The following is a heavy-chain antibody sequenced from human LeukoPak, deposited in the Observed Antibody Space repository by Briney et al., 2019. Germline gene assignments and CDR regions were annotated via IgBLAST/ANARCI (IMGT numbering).Heavy chain of an antibody. J-gene: IGHJ4*02. CDR3: ARENPGSGSYYNESEPFLDRYNFDY. D-gene: IGHD3-10*01. Sequence: PGGPVSLSCRASGFTYSIYWMLWPRHPRGKGLMGVSRVNCDGRRTRHAHSEEGRFTNTRDNPKNTLYLQMNSLRAEDTAVYYCARENPGSGSYYNESEPFLDRYNFDYWGQGTLVTVSS. CDR1: GFTYSIYW. V-gene: IGHV3-74*01. CDR2: VNCDGRRT.